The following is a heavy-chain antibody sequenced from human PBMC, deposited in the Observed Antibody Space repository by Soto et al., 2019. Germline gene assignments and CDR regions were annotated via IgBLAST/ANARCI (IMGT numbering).Heavy chain of an antibody. CDR1: GYSFTSYW. CDR3: ARLQAAAGDNGRTFAY. D-gene: IGHD6-13*01. J-gene: IGHJ4*02. V-gene: IGHV5-10-1*01. CDR2: IDPSDSYT. Sequence: EVQLVQSGAEVKKPGESLRISCKGSGYSFTSYWISWVRQMPGKGLEWMGRIDPSDSYTNYSPSFQGHVTISADKSMSSAYLQWSRLKASDTAMCYCARLQAAAGDNGRTFAYWGQGTLVTVSS.